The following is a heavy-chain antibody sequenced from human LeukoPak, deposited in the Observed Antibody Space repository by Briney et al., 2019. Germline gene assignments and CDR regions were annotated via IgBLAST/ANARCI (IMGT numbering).Heavy chain of an antibody. J-gene: IGHJ4*02. CDR1: GFTFSSYA. V-gene: IGHV3-23*01. CDR2: ISGSGGST. Sequence: PGGSLRLSCAASGFTFSSYAMSWVRQAPGKELEWVSAISGSGGSTYYADSVKGRFTISRDNSKNTLYLQMNSLRAEDAAVYYCAKDQGELFNRGPFDYGGQETLVTVS. CDR3: AKDQGELFNRGPFDY. D-gene: IGHD3-10*01.